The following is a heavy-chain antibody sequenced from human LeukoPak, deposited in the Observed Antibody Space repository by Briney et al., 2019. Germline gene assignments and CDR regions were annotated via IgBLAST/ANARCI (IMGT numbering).Heavy chain of an antibody. CDR2: ISYDGSNK. D-gene: IGHD6-19*01. Sequence: GGSLRLSCVVSGFTFSSYNMNWVRQAPGKGLEWVAVISYDGSNKYYADSVKGRFTISRDNSKNTLYLQMNSLRAEDTAVYYYARGYSSGWHEGFDYWGQGTLVTVSS. CDR1: GFTFSSYN. CDR3: ARGYSSGWHEGFDY. J-gene: IGHJ4*02. V-gene: IGHV3-30*03.